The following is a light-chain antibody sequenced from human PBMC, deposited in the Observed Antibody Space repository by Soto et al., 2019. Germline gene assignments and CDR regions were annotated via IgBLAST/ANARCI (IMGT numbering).Light chain of an antibody. CDR2: DVS. CDR1: SSDVGAYNY. J-gene: IGLJ1*01. CDR3: SSYTSATTYV. V-gene: IGLV2-14*01. Sequence: QSVLTQPASGSGSPGQSITISCTGTSSDVGAYNYASWYQQYPGEAPKVIIYDVSHRPAGVSNRFSGSKSGNTASLTISGLQTQDEADYYCSSYTSATTYVFGTGTKVTVL.